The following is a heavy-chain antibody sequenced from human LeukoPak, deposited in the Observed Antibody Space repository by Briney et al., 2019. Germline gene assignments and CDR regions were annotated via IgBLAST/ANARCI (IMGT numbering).Heavy chain of an antibody. Sequence: PGGSLRLSCAASGFTFTASWMSWVRLAPGKGLEWVANINEDGSQKYYVDSVKGRFTISRDSAKNSLYLQMNSLRAEDTAFYYCAKSGTWGQGALVTVSS. CDR3: AKSGT. CDR2: INEDGSQK. CDR1: GFTFTASW. J-gene: IGHJ4*02. D-gene: IGHD1-26*01. V-gene: IGHV3-7*03.